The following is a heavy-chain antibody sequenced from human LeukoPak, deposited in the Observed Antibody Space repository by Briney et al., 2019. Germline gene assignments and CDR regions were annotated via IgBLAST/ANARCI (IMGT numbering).Heavy chain of an antibody. CDR1: GFTFSSYA. D-gene: IGHD3-3*01. V-gene: IGHV3-64*01. CDR2: ISSNGGST. Sequence: GGSLRLSCAASGFTFSSYAMHWVRQAPGKGLEYVSAISSNGGSTYYANSVKGRFTISRDNSKNTLYLQMGSLRAEDMAVYYCARASDCWSGYFFDYWGQGTLVTVSS. J-gene: IGHJ4*02. CDR3: ARASDCWSGYFFDY.